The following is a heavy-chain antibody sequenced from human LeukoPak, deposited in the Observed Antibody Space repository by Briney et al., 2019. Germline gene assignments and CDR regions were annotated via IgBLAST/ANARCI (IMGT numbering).Heavy chain of an antibody. J-gene: IGHJ6*03. Sequence: GGSLRLSCAASGFTFSSYEMNWVRQAPGKGLEWVSYISSSGSTIYYADSVKGQFTISRDNAKNSLYLQMNSLRAEDTAVYYCARSSGWYHYYMDVWGKGTTVTVSS. CDR2: ISSSGSTI. CDR3: ARSSGWYHYYMDV. V-gene: IGHV3-48*03. CDR1: GFTFSSYE. D-gene: IGHD6-19*01.